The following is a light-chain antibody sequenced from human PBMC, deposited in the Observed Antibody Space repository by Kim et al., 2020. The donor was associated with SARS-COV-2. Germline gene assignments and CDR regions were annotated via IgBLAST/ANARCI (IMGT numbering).Light chain of an antibody. Sequence: SSELTQDPVVSVALGQTVTITCQGDSLRNSYASWYQQKPGQAPVLVNYGKNNRPSGISDRFSGSNSGTTASLTITGAQADDEADYYCNSRDSSNYLVFGTGTKVTVL. V-gene: IGLV3-19*01. CDR2: GKN. J-gene: IGLJ1*01. CDR3: NSRDSSNYLV. CDR1: SLRNSY.